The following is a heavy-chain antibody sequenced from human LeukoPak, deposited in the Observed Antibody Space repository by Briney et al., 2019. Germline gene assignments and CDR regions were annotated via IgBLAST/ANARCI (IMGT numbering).Heavy chain of an antibody. D-gene: IGHD4-23*01. J-gene: IGHJ3*02. Sequence: GRSLRLSCAASGFTFDDYAMHWVRQAPGKGLEWVSGISWNSGSIGYADPVKGRFTISRDNAKNSLYLQMNSLRAEDTALYYCAKDRYGGGLAGAFDIWGQGTMVTVSS. CDR3: AKDRYGGGLAGAFDI. CDR1: GFTFDDYA. CDR2: ISWNSGSI. V-gene: IGHV3-9*01.